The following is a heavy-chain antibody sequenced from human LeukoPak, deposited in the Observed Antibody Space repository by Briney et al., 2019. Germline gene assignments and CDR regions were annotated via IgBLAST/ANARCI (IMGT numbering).Heavy chain of an antibody. CDR3: ARVDDLDAFDI. CDR2: ISDDGSNK. CDR1: GFTFSSYA. D-gene: IGHD2-2*03. J-gene: IGHJ3*02. V-gene: IGHV3-30-3*01. Sequence: GGSLRLSCAASGFTFSSYAMHWVRQAPGKGLEWVAVISDDGSNKYYADSVKGRFTISRDNSKNTLCLQMNSLRAEDTAVYYCARVDDLDAFDIWGQGTMVTVSS.